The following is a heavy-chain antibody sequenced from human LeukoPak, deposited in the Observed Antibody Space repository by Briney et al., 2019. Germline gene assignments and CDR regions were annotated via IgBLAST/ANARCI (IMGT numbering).Heavy chain of an antibody. CDR2: IYSGGST. V-gene: IGHV3-53*01. J-gene: IGHJ4*02. D-gene: IGHD2-15*01. Sequence: GGSLRLSCAASGFTVSSNYMSWVRQAPGKGLEWVSVIYSGGSTYYADSVKGRFTISRDNPKNTLYLQMNSLRAEDTAVYYCARHTPYCSGGSCYSYYFDYWGQGTLVTVSS. CDR3: ARHTPYCSGGSCYSYYFDY. CDR1: GFTVSSNY.